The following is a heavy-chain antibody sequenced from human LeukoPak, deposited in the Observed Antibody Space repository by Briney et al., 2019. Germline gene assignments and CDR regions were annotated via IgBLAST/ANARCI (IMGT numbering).Heavy chain of an antibody. V-gene: IGHV3-15*01. CDR2: IKSKTDGGTT. D-gene: IGHD3-22*01. CDR1: GFTFSNAW. Sequence: GGSLRLSCAASGFTFSNAWMSWVRQAPGKGLEWVGRIKSKTDGGTTDYAAPVKGRFTISRDDSKNTLYLQMNSLKTEDTAVYYCTTGWASTDWEYYYDSSGYYYWGQGTLVTVSS. CDR3: TTGWASTDWEYYYDSSGYYY. J-gene: IGHJ4*02.